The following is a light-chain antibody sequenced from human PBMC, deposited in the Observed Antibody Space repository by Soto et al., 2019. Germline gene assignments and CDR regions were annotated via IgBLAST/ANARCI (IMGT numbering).Light chain of an antibody. Sequence: EIVLTQSPGTLSLSPGERATLSCRASQSVSSSYLAWYQQKPGQAPSLLIYGSSSRATGIPDRFSGSGSGTDFTLTISILEPEDFAVYYCQQYGSSPLFTFGPGTKVDIK. J-gene: IGKJ3*01. CDR2: GSS. CDR3: QQYGSSPLFT. V-gene: IGKV3-20*01. CDR1: QSVSSSY.